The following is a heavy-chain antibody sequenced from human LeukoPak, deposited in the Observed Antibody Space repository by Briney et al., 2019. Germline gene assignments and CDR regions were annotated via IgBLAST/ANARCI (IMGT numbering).Heavy chain of an antibody. CDR1: GGSFSGYY. Sequence: PSETLSLTCAVYGGSFSGYYWSWIRQPPGKGLEWIGEINHSGSTNYNPSLKSRVTISVDTSKNQFSLKLSSVTAADTGVYYCARHGWHAWYFDLWGRGTLVTVSS. CDR3: ARHGWHAWYFDL. D-gene: IGHD6-19*01. V-gene: IGHV4-34*01. J-gene: IGHJ2*01. CDR2: INHSGST.